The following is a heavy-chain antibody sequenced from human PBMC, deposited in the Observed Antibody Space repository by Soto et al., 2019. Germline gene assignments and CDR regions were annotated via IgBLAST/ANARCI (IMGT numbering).Heavy chain of an antibody. V-gene: IGHV4-31*03. D-gene: IGHD7-27*01. CDR2: IYSSGDT. CDR1: GGSVTSGGYY. J-gene: IGHJ5*01. Sequence: QVQLQESGPGLVRPSQTLSLTCTVSGGSVTSGGYYWSWIRHCPGKGLEWIGYIYSSGDTNYNPSLNSRVAMSVDTSKYQFSLQLTSVTVADTAIYYCTRAWGPPVTHGYDSWGQGILVTVSS. CDR3: TRAWGPPVTHGYDS.